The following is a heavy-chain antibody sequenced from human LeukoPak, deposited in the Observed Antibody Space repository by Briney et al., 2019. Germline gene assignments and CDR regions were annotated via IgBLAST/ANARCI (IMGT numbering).Heavy chain of an antibody. CDR1: GGSISSSSYY. CDR2: IHYSGST. V-gene: IGHV4-61*05. D-gene: IGHD3-3*01. Sequence: PSETLSLTCTVYGGSISSSSYYWGWIRQPPGKGLESIGFIHYSGSTNHTPSLKSRVTISVDTSKNQFSLKLSSVTTADTAVYYCARGEYYDFWSGRDYWNFDLWGRGTLVTVSS. CDR3: ARGEYYDFWSGRDYWNFDL. J-gene: IGHJ2*01.